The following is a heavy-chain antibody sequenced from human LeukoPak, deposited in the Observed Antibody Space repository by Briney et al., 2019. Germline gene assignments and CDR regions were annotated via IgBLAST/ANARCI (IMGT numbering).Heavy chain of an antibody. J-gene: IGHJ6*02. Sequence: GSLRLSCAASGFTFSSYSMNWVRQAPGKGLEGVSSISSSSSYIYYADSVKGRFTISRDNAKNSLYLQMNSLRAEDTAVYYCARGRPVLRFLEWGQGTTVTVSS. CDR2: ISSSSSYI. D-gene: IGHD3-3*01. V-gene: IGHV3-21*01. CDR1: GFTFSSYS. CDR3: ARGRPVLRFLE.